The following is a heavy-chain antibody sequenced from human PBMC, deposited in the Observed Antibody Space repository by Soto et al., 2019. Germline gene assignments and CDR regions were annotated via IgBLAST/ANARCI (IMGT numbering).Heavy chain of an antibody. V-gene: IGHV1-18*01. CDR2: ISAYNGNT. CDR3: ATGYSSSSGAGYYYYMDV. Sequence: ASVKVSCKASGYTFTIYCISWVRQAPGQGLEWMGWISAYNGNTNYAQKLQGRVTMTTDTSTSTAYMELRSLRSDDTAVYYCATGYSSSSGAGYYYYMDVWGKGTTVTVSS. CDR1: GYTFTIYC. J-gene: IGHJ6*03. D-gene: IGHD6-6*01.